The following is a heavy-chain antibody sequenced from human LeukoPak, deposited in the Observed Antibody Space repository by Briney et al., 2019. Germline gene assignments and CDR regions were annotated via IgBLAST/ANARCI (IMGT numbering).Heavy chain of an antibody. Sequence: ASMKVSCKASGYTFTSYGISWVRQAPGQGLEWMGWISAYNGNTNYAQKFQGRVTMTRDTSINTAYMELSGLTSEDTAVYFCARTLGPYYYDPSGYPWGQGTLVIVSS. J-gene: IGHJ5*02. D-gene: IGHD3-22*01. V-gene: IGHV1-18*01. CDR1: GYTFTSYG. CDR3: ARTLGPYYYDPSGYP. CDR2: ISAYNGNT.